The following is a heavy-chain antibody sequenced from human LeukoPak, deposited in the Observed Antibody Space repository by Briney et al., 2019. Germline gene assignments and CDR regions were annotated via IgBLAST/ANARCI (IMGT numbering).Heavy chain of an antibody. CDR1: GYTFTGYY. J-gene: IGHJ4*02. CDR3: AKWGQGVTYAFDY. V-gene: IGHV3-30*02. Sequence: SCKASGYTFTGYYMHWVRQAPGKGLEWVAFIRYDGSNKYYADSVKGRFTISRDNSKNTLYLQMNSLRAEDTAVYYCAKWGQGVTYAFDYWGQGTLVTVSS. CDR2: IRYDGSNK. D-gene: IGHD2-21*02.